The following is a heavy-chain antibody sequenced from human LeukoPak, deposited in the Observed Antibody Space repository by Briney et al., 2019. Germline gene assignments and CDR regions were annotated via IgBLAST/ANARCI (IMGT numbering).Heavy chain of an antibody. Sequence: PGGTLRLSCAPSGFTFSSYEMNWVRQAPGKGLQWVSYISSSGSTIYYADSVKGRFTISRDNAKNSLYLQMNSLRAEDTAVYYCAELGITMIGGVWGKGTTVTISS. V-gene: IGHV3-48*03. D-gene: IGHD3-10*02. CDR3: AELGITMIGGV. J-gene: IGHJ6*04. CDR1: GFTFSSYE. CDR2: ISSSGSTI.